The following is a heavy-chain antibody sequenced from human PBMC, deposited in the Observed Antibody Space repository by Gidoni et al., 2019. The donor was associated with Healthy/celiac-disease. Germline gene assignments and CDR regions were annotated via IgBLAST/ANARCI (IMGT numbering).Heavy chain of an antibody. CDR2: ISSSSSYI. CDR3: ARDLPIVVVVAATYWPDYYYYGMDV. Sequence: EVQLVESGGGLVKPGGSLRLSCAASGFTFSSYSMTWVRQAPGKGLEWVSSISSSSSYIYYADSVKGRFTISRDNAKNSLYLQMNSLRAEDTAVYYCARDLPIVVVVAATYWPDYYYYGMDVWGQGTTVTVSS. J-gene: IGHJ6*02. D-gene: IGHD2-15*01. V-gene: IGHV3-21*01. CDR1: GFTFSSYS.